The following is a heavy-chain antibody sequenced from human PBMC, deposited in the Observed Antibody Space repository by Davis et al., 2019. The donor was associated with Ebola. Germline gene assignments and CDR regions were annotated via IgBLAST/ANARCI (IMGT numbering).Heavy chain of an antibody. Sequence: GGSLRLSCAASGFTFSSYGMHWVRQAPGKGLEWVAVIWYDGSNKYYADSVKGRFTISRDNSKNTLYLQMNSLRAEDTAVYYCARDPSHDYGDYVGGWFDPWGQGTLVTVSS. CDR2: IWYDGSNK. D-gene: IGHD4-17*01. J-gene: IGHJ5*02. CDR1: GFTFSSYG. V-gene: IGHV3-33*01. CDR3: ARDPSHDYGDYVGGWFDP.